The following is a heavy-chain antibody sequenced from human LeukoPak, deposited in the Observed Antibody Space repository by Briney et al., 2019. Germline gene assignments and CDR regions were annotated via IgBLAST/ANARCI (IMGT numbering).Heavy chain of an antibody. CDR2: ITSNSNT. Sequence: GGSLRLSCAASGFSFSIYSMNWVRQAPGKGLEWVSYITSNSNTRYADSVKGRFTVSRDNAQNSLSLQMDSLRGEDTAVYYCARDLRTFYGMDLWGQGTTVTVFS. CDR3: ARDLRTFYGMDL. J-gene: IGHJ6*02. V-gene: IGHV3-21*06. CDR1: GFSFSIYS. D-gene: IGHD1-14*01.